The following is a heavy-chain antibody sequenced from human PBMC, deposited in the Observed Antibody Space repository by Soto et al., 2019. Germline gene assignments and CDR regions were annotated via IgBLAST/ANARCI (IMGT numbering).Heavy chain of an antibody. CDR2: ISGSGGST. CDR1: GFTFSSYA. CDR3: AKAMHSSGSFYYYYGMDV. D-gene: IGHD6-19*01. J-gene: IGHJ6*02. V-gene: IGHV3-23*01. Sequence: GGSLRLSCAASGFTFSSYAMSWVRQAPGKGLEWVSAISGSGGSTYYADSVKGRFTISRDNSKNTLYLQMNSLRAEDTAVYYCAKAMHSSGSFYYYYGMDVWGQGTTVTVSS.